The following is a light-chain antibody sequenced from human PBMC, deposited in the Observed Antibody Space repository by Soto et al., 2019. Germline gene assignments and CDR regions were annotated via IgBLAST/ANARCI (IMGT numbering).Light chain of an antibody. J-gene: IGKJ5*01. CDR1: QFVSSKS. CDR3: QQYETSPIT. CDR2: DTS. V-gene: IGKV3-20*01. Sequence: EIVLTQSPGTLSLSPGESATLLCRASQFVSSKSLAWYQQKPGQAPRLLIFDTSTRATGIPDRFSGSGSGTDFTLTITPLEPEDFAVYFCQQYETSPITFGQGTRLDIK.